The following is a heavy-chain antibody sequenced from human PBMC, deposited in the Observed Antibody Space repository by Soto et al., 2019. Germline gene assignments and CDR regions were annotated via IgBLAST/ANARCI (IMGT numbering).Heavy chain of an antibody. V-gene: IGHV1-18*01. Sequence: ASVKVSCKASGYTFTSYGISWVRQAPGQGIEWIGLISSYNGNTNYAQKLQGRVTMTTDTSTSTAYMELRSLRSDDTAVYYCAREQETYCSSTSCYGDYMDVWGKGTTVTVSS. J-gene: IGHJ6*03. D-gene: IGHD2-2*01. CDR1: GYTFTSYG. CDR2: ISSYNGNT. CDR3: AREQETYCSSTSCYGDYMDV.